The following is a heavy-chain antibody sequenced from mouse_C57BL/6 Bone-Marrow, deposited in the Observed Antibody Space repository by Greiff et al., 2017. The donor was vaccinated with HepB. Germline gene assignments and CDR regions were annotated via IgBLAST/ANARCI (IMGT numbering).Heavy chain of an antibody. Sequence: VQLQQSGAELARPGASVKLSCKASGYTFTSYGISWVKQSTVQGLEWIGESYPRSGNTYYNEKFKGKATLTADKSSSTAYMELRSLTSEDSAVYFCARSPGIYYYGRWFAYWGQGTLVTVSA. V-gene: IGHV1-81*01. J-gene: IGHJ3*01. CDR2: SYPRSGNT. CDR3: ARSPGIYYYGRWFAY. D-gene: IGHD1-1*01. CDR1: GYTFTSYG.